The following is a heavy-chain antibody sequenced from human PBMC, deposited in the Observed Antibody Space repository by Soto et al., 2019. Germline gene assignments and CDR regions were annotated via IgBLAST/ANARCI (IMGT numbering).Heavy chain of an antibody. J-gene: IGHJ5*02. V-gene: IGHV4-61*01. CDR1: GGSVSSGSYY. Sequence: SETLSLTCTVSGGSVSSGSYYWSWIRQPPGKGLEWIGYIYYSGSTNYNPSLKSRVTISVDTSKNQFSLKLSSVTAADTAVYYCARIEVLWFGELYNWFDPWGQGTLVTVSS. CDR3: ARIEVLWFGELYNWFDP. CDR2: IYYSGST. D-gene: IGHD3-10*01.